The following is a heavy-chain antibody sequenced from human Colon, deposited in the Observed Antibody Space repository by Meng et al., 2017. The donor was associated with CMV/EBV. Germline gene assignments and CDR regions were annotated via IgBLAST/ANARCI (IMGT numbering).Heavy chain of an antibody. D-gene: IGHD3-3*01. V-gene: IGHV4-38-2*02. CDR2: LYHSGGR. CDR1: GDSINAGDY. CDR3: ARALDFWSIPDY. J-gene: IGHJ4*02. Sequence: SETLSLTCTVSGDSINAGDYWGWIRQPPGKGLEWIGSLYHSGGRYYNPALRSCVTLSVDTSKNQFSLHLASVSAADTAVYFCARALDFWSIPDYWGQGMLVTVSS.